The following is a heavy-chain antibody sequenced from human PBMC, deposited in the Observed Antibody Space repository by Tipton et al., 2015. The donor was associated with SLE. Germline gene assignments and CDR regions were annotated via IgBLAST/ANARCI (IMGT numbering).Heavy chain of an antibody. J-gene: IGHJ5*02. CDR2: ISSSSSYI. D-gene: IGHD2-2*01. CDR3: ARDTLDRSTSLLGGNWFDP. V-gene: IGHV3-21*01. CDR1: GFTFSSYS. Sequence: LSLTCAASGFTFSSYSMNWVRQAPGKGLEWVSSISSSSSYIYYADSVKGRFTISRDNAKNSLYLQMNSLRAEDTAVYYCARDTLDRSTSLLGGNWFDPWGQGTLVTVSS.